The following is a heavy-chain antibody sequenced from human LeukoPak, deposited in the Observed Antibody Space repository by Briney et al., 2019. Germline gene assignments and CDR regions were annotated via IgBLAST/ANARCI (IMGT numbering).Heavy chain of an antibody. Sequence: GGSLRLSCAASGFTFSDYYMSWIRQAPGKGLEWVSYISSSGSTIYYADSVKGRFTISRDNAKNSLYLQMNSLRAEDTAVYYCARDRYYYDSSGDAFDIWGQGTMVTVSS. J-gene: IGHJ3*02. CDR2: ISSSGSTI. CDR3: ARDRYYYDSSGDAFDI. CDR1: GFTFSDYY. V-gene: IGHV3-11*01. D-gene: IGHD3-22*01.